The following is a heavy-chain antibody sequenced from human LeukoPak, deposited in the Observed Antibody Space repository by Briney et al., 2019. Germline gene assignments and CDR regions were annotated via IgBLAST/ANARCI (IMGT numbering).Heavy chain of an antibody. CDR1: GFTVSSNY. V-gene: IGHV3-53*04. CDR2: IYSGGST. J-gene: IGHJ4*02. Sequence: PGGSLRLSCAASGFTVSSNYMSWVRQAPGKGLEWVSVIYSGGSTYYADSVKGRFTISRHNSKNTLYLQMNSLRAEDTAVYYCARAPYYYDSSGYLELDYWGQGTLVTVSS. CDR3: ARAPYYYDSSGYLELDY. D-gene: IGHD3-22*01.